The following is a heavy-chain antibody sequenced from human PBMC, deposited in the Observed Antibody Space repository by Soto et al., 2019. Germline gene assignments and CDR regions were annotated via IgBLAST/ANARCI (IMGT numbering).Heavy chain of an antibody. J-gene: IGHJ4*02. D-gene: IGHD3-10*01. V-gene: IGHV1-2*02. CDR2: INPNGGST. CDR3: ARAVHTMVQGVRFRVDQ. Sequence: QVQLVQSGAEMKKPGASVKVSCESSGYTFTAYYIHWVRQAPGHGLEWMGWINPNGGSTKYAQKFQGRVTMTRDTSINTAYMELTRLTSDDTAVYYCARAVHTMVQGVRFRVDQWGQGSLVTISS. CDR1: GYTFTAYY.